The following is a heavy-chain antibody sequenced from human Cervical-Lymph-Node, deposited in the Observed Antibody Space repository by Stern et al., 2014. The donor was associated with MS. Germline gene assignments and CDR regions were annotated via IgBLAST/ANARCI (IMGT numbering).Heavy chain of an antibody. CDR1: GGTFSSHA. V-gene: IGHV1-69*06. CDR3: ARGKQWLYTTIPPFDY. J-gene: IGHJ4*02. CDR2: IIAIFGAP. Sequence: VQLVQSGPEVKKPGSSVKVSCKASGGTFSSHAISWVRQAPGQGLEWVGGIIAIFGAPSYSQKFQGRVTITAAKSTNAAYMELTSLRSDDTAVFYCARGKQWLYTTIPPFDYWGQGTLVIVSS. D-gene: IGHD6-19*01.